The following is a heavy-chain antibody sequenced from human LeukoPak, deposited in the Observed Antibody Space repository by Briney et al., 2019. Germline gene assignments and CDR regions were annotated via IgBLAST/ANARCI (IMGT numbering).Heavy chain of an antibody. D-gene: IGHD2-2*02. CDR2: IYPGDSDT. CDR1: GYSFTSYW. V-gene: IGHV5-51*01. J-gene: IGHJ6*02. CDR3: ARHAHCSSTSCYSWLGYYYYYGMDV. Sequence: GESLQISCKGSGYSFTSYWIGWVRPLPGKGLEWMGIIYPGDSDTRYSPSFQGQVTISADKSISTAYLQWSSLKASDTAMYYCARHAHCSSTSCYSWLGYYYYYGMDVWGQGTTVTVSS.